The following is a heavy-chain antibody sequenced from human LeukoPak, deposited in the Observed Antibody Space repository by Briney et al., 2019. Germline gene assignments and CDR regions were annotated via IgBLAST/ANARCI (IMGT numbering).Heavy chain of an antibody. CDR2: INYSGTT. D-gene: IGHD3-3*01. J-gene: IGHJ5*02. Sequence: SETLSLTCTVSGGSISSNSYYWGWIRQPPGKGLEWIGSINYSGTTYYNPSLKSRVIVSVDTSKNQFSLELRSVTAADTAVYYCARNRGRILRFLGDWFDPWGQGTLVTVSS. V-gene: IGHV4-39*07. CDR3: ARNRGRILRFLGDWFDP. CDR1: GGSISSNSYY.